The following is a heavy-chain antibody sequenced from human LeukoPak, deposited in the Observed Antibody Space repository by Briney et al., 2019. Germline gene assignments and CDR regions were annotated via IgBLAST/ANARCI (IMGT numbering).Heavy chain of an antibody. CDR2: ISWNSGSI. J-gene: IGHJ4*02. CDR3: AKDGDYVSRYFDY. D-gene: IGHD4-17*01. CDR1: GFTFDDYA. V-gene: IGHV3-9*01. Sequence: PGRSLRLSCAASGFTFDDYAMHWVQQAPGKGLEWVSGISWNSGSIGYADSVKGRFTISRDNSKNTLYLQMNSLRAEDTAVYYCAKDGDYVSRYFDYWGQGTLVTVSS.